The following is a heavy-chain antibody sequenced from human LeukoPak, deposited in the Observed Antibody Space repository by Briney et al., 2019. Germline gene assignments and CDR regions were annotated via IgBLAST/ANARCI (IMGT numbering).Heavy chain of an antibody. V-gene: IGHV4-30-2*01. CDR2: IYHSGST. D-gene: IGHD2-2*01. CDR1: GGSISSGGYY. CDR3: ARVGAVGTSSTSSTTDTYYYYMDV. J-gene: IGHJ6*03. Sequence: SQTLSLTCTVSGGSISSGGYYWSWIRQPPGKGLEWIGYIYHSGSTYYNPSLKSRVTISVDRSKNQFSLKLSSVTAADTAVYYCARVGAVGTSSTSSTTDTYYYYMDVWGKGTTVTVSS.